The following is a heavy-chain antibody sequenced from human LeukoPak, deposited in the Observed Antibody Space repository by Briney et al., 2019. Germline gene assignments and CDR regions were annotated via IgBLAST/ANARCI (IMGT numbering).Heavy chain of an antibody. CDR1: GGSISNYY. V-gene: IGHV4-59*01. CDR2: IFYSGRT. J-gene: IGHJ4*02. CDR3: ARDPGYGSGSFDY. D-gene: IGHD3-10*01. Sequence: SETLSLTCTVSGGSISNYYWNWIRQPPGKGLELIGYIFYSGRTNYNPSLKSRVTLSVDTSKNWFSLRLTSVTAADTAVYYCARDPGYGSGSFDYWGQGTLVTVSS.